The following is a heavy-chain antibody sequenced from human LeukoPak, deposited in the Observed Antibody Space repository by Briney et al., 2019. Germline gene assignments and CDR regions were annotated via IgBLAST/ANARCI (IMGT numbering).Heavy chain of an antibody. Sequence: GGSLRLSCAASGFTFSSYWMHWVRQAPGKGLVWVSRINSDGSSTSYADSVKGRFTISRDNAKNTLYLQMNSLRAEDTAVYYCARRGDYVAFDIWGQGTMVTVSS. J-gene: IGHJ3*02. CDR1: GFTFSSYW. V-gene: IGHV3-74*01. D-gene: IGHD4-17*01. CDR2: INSDGSST. CDR3: ARRGDYVAFDI.